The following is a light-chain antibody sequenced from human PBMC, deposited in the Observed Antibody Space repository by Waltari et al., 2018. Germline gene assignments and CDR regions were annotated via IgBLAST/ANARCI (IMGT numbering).Light chain of an antibody. CDR1: NIGRKN. V-gene: IGLV3-9*01. J-gene: IGLJ1*01. CDR3: QVWASSTH. Sequence: SYELTQPLSVSVALGPTATITRGGNNIGRKNVHWYQQTPGQAPVLVIYRDTNRPSGIPERFSGSNSGNTATMTISRAQAGDEADYYCQVWASSTHFATGTKVTVL. CDR2: RDT.